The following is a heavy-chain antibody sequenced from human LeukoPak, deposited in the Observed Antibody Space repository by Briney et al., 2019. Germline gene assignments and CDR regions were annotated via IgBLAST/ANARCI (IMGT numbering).Heavy chain of an antibody. D-gene: IGHD3-10*01. CDR1: GGSISSSSYY. CDR3: ARDLWVVRGVPDLYYYGMDV. J-gene: IGHJ6*02. Sequence: SETLSLTCTVSGGSISSSSYYWGWIRQPPGKGLEWIGSIYYSGSTYYNPSLKSRVTISVDTSKNQFSLKLSSVTAADTAVYYCARDLWVVRGVPDLYYYGMDVWGQGTTVTVSS. CDR2: IYYSGST. V-gene: IGHV4-39*07.